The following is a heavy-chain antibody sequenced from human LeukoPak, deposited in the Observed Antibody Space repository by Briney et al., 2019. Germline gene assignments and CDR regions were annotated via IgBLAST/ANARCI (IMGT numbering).Heavy chain of an antibody. CDR2: INTDGSSP. CDR3: ARARPPLDY. J-gene: IGHJ4*02. CDR1: GFTFSAYW. V-gene: IGHV3-74*01. Sequence: PGGSLRLSCAASGFTFSAYWMHWVRQAPGKGLVWVSRINTDGSSPTYAASVKGRFTISRDNAKNTLYLQMNSLTAEDTAVYYCARARPPLDYWGQGTLVTVSS.